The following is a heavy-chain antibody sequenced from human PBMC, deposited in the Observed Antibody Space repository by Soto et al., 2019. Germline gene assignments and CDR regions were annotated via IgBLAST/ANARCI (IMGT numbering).Heavy chain of an antibody. CDR3: ASTSIGYYSFDY. D-gene: IGHD3-22*01. J-gene: IGHJ4*02. CDR1: GHTFTSYG. Sequence: QVQLVQSGAEVKKPGASVKVSCKASGHTFTSYGISWVRQAPGQGLEWMGWISAYNGNTNYAQKLQGRVTMTTDTSTITAYMELRSLRSDDMAVYYCASTSIGYYSFDYWGQGTLVTVSS. CDR2: ISAYNGNT. V-gene: IGHV1-18*03.